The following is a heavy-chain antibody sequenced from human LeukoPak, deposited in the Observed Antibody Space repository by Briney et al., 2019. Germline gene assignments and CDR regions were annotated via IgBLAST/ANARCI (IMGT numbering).Heavy chain of an antibody. CDR1: GFXFSRYW. D-gene: IGHD1-20*01. CDR3: TKDMGNNWVFDY. Sequence: GGSLRLSCGASGFXFSRYWMHWVRQAPGEGLVWVSRINSDESTTTYADSVKGRFTISRDNAKNTLYLQMNSLRAEDTAVYYCTKDMGNNWVFDYWGQGTLVTVSS. V-gene: IGHV3-74*01. CDR2: INSDESTT. J-gene: IGHJ4*02.